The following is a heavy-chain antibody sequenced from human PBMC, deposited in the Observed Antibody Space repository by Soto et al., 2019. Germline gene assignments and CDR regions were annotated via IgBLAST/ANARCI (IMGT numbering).Heavy chain of an antibody. CDR1: GYPVPAYY. CDR3: ARGGGVGVAGSAAFDM. Sequence: QLHLVQSGAVVKKPGASVTVSCSASGYPVPAYYMHWVRQAPGRGLEWMGGINPATGAAKYTPPFQGRVTRPRDTATSTVFMELGGRTSEDTAVFYWARGGGVGVAGSAAFDMWGQGTLVTVSS. D-gene: IGHD3-3*01. CDR2: INPATGAA. J-gene: IGHJ3*02. V-gene: IGHV1-2*02.